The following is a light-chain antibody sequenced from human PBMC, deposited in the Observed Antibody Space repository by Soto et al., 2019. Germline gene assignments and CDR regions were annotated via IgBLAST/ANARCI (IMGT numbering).Light chain of an antibody. CDR3: LLYYGGTQLV. CDR2: STT. J-gene: IGLJ2*01. CDR1: TGAVTSGYY. Sequence: QTVVTQEPSLTGSPGGTVTLTCASSTGAVTSGYYANWFQQNPGQAPRPLIYSTTNKHSWTPARFSGSLLGGKAALTLSGVQPEDEAEYYCLLYYGGTQLVFGGGTKLTVL. V-gene: IGLV7-43*01.